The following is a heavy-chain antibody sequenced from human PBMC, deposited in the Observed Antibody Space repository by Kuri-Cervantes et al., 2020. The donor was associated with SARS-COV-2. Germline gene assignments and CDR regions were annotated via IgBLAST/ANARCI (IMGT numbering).Heavy chain of an antibody. J-gene: IGHJ4*02. V-gene: IGHV3-30*02. Sequence: GESLKISCAASGFIFNNYGIHWVRQAPGKGLEWVAFIRHDGSDKFYADSVKGRFTISRDNSKNTLYLQMNSLRAEDTAVYYCAKEERITGTPWDYWGQGTLVTVSS. CDR3: AKEERITGTPWDY. CDR2: IRHDGSDK. CDR1: GFIFNNYG. D-gene: IGHD1-7*01.